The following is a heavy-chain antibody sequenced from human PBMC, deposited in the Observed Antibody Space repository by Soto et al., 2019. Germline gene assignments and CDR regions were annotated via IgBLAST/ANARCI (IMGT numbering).Heavy chain of an antibody. Sequence: QVQLVESGGGLVKPGGSLRLSCAASGFTFSDYYMSWIRQAPGKGLEWVSYISSSSSYTNYADSVKGRFTISRDNAKNSLYLQMNSLRAEDTAVYYCASLQSSGWYRGQGYWGQGTLVTVSS. CDR3: ASLQSSGWYRGQGY. CDR1: GFTFSDYY. CDR2: ISSSSSYT. D-gene: IGHD6-19*01. J-gene: IGHJ4*02. V-gene: IGHV3-11*06.